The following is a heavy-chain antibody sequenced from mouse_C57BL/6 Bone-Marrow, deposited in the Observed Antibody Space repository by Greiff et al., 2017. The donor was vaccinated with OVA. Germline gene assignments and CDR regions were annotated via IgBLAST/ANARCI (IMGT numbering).Heavy chain of an antibody. CDR2: IYPGDGDT. Sequence: VHVKQSGAELVKPGASVKISCKASGYAFSSYWMNWVKQRPGKGLEWIGQIYPGDGDTNYNGKFKGKATLTADKSSSTAYMQLSSLTSEDSAVYFCAPHNWDYFDYWGKGTTLTVSS. CDR1: GYAFSSYW. V-gene: IGHV1-80*01. CDR3: APHNWDYFDY. J-gene: IGHJ2*01. D-gene: IGHD4-1*02.